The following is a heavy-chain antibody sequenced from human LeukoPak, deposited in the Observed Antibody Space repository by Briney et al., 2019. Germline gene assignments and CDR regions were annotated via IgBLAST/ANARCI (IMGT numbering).Heavy chain of an antibody. Sequence: GGSLRLSCAASGFTFSSYWMSWVRQAPGKGLEWVANIKQDGSEKYYVDSVKGRFTISRDNAKNSLYLQMNSLRAEDTAVYYCARDEYYYGSGSYSHYYYYMDAWGKGTTVTVSS. D-gene: IGHD3-10*01. V-gene: IGHV3-7*01. CDR3: ARDEYYYGSGSYSHYYYYMDA. J-gene: IGHJ6*03. CDR1: GFTFSSYW. CDR2: IKQDGSEK.